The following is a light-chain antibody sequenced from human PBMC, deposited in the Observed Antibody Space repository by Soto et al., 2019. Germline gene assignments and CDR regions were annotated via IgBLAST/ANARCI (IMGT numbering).Light chain of an antibody. CDR1: QNIDTY. Sequence: DIQLTQSPSSLSASVGDRVTITCRASQNIDTYLNWYQLKPGKAPKLLIFGASTLQSGVPPRFSGRGSGTDFTLTISRLQPEDFATYTCQQSYNIPRTFGQGTQVEIK. CDR2: GAS. J-gene: IGKJ1*01. V-gene: IGKV1-39*01. CDR3: QQSYNIPRT.